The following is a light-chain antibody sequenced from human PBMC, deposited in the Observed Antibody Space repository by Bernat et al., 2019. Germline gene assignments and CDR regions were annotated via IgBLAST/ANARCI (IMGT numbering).Light chain of an antibody. CDR2: MLS. CDR1: QSLLDNDDGNTS. Sequence: DIVMTQTPLSLPVTPGEPASISCRPSQSLLDNDDGNTSLDWYLQKTEQSPQLLIDMLSSWACGVPDRFSGGGSGTDFTLKISRVETEEVGVYYCMHRIVFPLTFGPGTKVYIK. J-gene: IGKJ3*01. V-gene: IGKV2-40*01. CDR3: MHRIVFPLT.